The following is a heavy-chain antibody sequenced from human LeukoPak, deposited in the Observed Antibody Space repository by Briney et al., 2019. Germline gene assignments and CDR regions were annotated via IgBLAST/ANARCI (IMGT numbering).Heavy chain of an antibody. D-gene: IGHD4-17*01. CDR2: IYTSGST. Sequence: PSQTLSLTCTVSGGSISSGSYYWSWIRQPAGKGLEWIGRIYTSGSTNYNPSLNSRVTISVDTSKNQFSLKLSSVTAADTAVYYCARGDYGDYSYYYYYYMDVWGKGTTVTVSS. CDR1: GGSISSGSYY. CDR3: ARGDYGDYSYYYYYYMDV. J-gene: IGHJ6*03. V-gene: IGHV4-61*02.